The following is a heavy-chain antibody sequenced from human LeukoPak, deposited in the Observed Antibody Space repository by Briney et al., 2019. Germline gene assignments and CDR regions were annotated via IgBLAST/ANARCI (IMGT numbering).Heavy chain of an antibody. CDR2: IKRKPDGGTT. CDR3: TRDEYDLSPHLGDFDI. CDR1: GFTFSNAW. D-gene: IGHD3/OR15-3a*01. J-gene: IGHJ3*02. V-gene: IGHV3-15*07. Sequence: PGGSLRLSCAASGFTFSNAWMNWVRQAPGKGLGGAGRIKRKPDGGTTDYAAPVKGRFTISRDDSKNTLYLQMNSLKTEDTAVYYCTRDEYDLSPHLGDFDIWDQGTLVTVSS.